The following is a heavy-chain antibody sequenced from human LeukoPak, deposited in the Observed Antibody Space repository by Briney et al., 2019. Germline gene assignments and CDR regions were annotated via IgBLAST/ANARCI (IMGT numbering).Heavy chain of an antibody. J-gene: IGHJ4*02. CDR1: AFTFSTYG. Sequence: GRSLRLSCAASAFTFSTYGMHWVRQAPGKGLEWVSAISGSGGSTYYADSVKGRFTISRDNSKNTLYLQMNSLRAEDTAVYYCAKDRYSYTYQFDYWGQGTLVTVSS. CDR2: ISGSGGST. V-gene: IGHV3-23*01. D-gene: IGHD5-18*01. CDR3: AKDRYSYTYQFDY.